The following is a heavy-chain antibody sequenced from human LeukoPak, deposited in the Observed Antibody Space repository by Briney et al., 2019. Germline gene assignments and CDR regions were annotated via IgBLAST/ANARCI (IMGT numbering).Heavy chain of an antibody. CDR3: ARVGKLLWGQYFDY. CDR1: GYSISSGYY. CDR2: IDHSGST. J-gene: IGHJ4*02. V-gene: IGHV4-38-2*02. D-gene: IGHD2-2*01. Sequence: SETLSLTCTVSGYSISSGYYWGWIRQPPGKGLEWTGSIDHSGSTYYNPSLKSRVTISVDTSKNQFSLKLSSVTAADTAVYYCARVGKLLWGQYFDYWGQGTLVTVSS.